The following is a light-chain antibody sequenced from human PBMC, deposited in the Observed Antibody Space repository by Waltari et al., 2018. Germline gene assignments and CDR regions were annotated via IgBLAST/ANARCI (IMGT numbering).Light chain of an antibody. CDR1: QSVSRY. V-gene: IGKV3-20*01. CDR2: DAS. CDR3: QKYVSLPAT. J-gene: IGKJ1*01. Sequence: EVVLTQSPGTLSLSPGESATLPCRASQSVSRYLAWYQQKPGQAPRLLIYDASRRATGIPDRFSGSGSGTDFSLTISRLEPEDFAVYYCQKYVSLPATFGQGTKVEIK.